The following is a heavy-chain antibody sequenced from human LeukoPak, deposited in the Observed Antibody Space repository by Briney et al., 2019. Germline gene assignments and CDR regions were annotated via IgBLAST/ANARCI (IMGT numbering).Heavy chain of an antibody. CDR1: GGSISSYY. V-gene: IGHV4-59*01. J-gene: IGHJ4*02. Sequence: SETLSLTCTVSGGSISSYYWSWIRQPPGKGLEWIGYVYYSGNTNYNPSLASRVTISLDTPKNQFSLKLSSVTAADTAVYYCAREGVTKYYFDYWGQGTLVTVSS. D-gene: IGHD4-11*01. CDR3: AREGVTKYYFDY. CDR2: VYYSGNT.